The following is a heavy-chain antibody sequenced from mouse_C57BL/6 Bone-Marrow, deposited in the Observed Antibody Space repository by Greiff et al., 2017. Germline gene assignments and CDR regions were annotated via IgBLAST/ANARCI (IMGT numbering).Heavy chain of an antibody. D-gene: IGHD2-4*01. V-gene: IGHV5-17*01. J-gene: IGHJ3*01. Sequence: EVQGVESGGGLVKPGGSLKLSCAASGFTFSDYGMHWVRQAPEKGLEWVAYISSGSSTIYYADTVKGRFTISRDNAKNTLFLQMTSRRSADTDMYYYVYDCDRAWFAYWGKGTLVTVSA. CDR1: GFTFSDYG. CDR3: VYDCDRAWFAY. CDR2: ISSGSSTI.